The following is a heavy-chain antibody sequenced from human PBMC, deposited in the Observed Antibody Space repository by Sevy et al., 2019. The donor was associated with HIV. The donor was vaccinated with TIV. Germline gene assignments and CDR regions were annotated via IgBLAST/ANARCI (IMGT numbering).Heavy chain of an antibody. CDR3: ARLYSATCSERCDHDYFYYGMDV. J-gene: IGHJ6*02. CDR2: IYHTGST. CDR1: GVSISSGSW. V-gene: IGHV4-4*02. Sequence: SETLSLTCAVSGVSISSGSWWTWVRQPPGKGLEWIGEIYHTGSTNYDPSLKSRVTILVDKSKNQLSLRLTSVTAADTAVYYCARLYSATCSERCDHDYFYYGMDVWGQGTTVTVSS. D-gene: IGHD2-2*01.